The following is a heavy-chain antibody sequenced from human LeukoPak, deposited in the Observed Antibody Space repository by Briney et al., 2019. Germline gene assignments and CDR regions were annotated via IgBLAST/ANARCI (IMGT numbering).Heavy chain of an antibody. CDR2: ISYDGSNK. CDR3: AKGDWADN. D-gene: IGHD3/OR15-3a*01. J-gene: IGHJ4*02. V-gene: IGHV3-30*18. CDR1: GFTFSSYG. Sequence: GGSVRLSCAASGFTFSSYGMHWVRQAPGKGLEWVAVISYDGSNKYYADSVKGRFTISRDNSKNTVYLLMNSLRVEDTAVYYCAKGDWADNWGQGTLVTVSS.